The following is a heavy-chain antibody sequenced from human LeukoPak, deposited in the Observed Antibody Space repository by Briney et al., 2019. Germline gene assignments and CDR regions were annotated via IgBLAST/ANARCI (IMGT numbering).Heavy chain of an antibody. V-gene: IGHV4-31*03. Sequence: SETLSLTCTVSGGSISSGGYYWSWIRQHPGKGLEWIGYIYYSGSTYYNPSLKSRVTISVDTSKNQFSLKLSSVTAADTAVYYCARGRLNYDSSGYYYARNWFDPWGQGTLVTVSS. CDR2: IYYSGST. D-gene: IGHD3-22*01. J-gene: IGHJ5*02. CDR3: ARGRLNYDSSGYYYARNWFDP. CDR1: GGSISSGGYY.